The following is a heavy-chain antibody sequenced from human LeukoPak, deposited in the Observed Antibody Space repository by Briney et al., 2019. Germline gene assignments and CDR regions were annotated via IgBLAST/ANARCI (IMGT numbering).Heavy chain of an antibody. CDR2: IESNGLA. Sequence: PGGSLRLSCAASRFTFSSYWMHWVRQTPGKGLMWVSRIESNGLALYADSVRDRFTISRDNAKNTVYLQMNSLRADDTAMYYCASAVTYFYGSVTYDWFESWGQGTLVTVSS. J-gene: IGHJ5*01. CDR3: ASAVTYFYGSVTYDWFES. D-gene: IGHD3-10*01. V-gene: IGHV3-74*01. CDR1: RFTFSSYW.